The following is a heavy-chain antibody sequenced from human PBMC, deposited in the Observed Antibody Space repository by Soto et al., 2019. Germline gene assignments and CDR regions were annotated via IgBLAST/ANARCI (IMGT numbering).Heavy chain of an antibody. CDR2: ISWSGGYI. J-gene: IGHJ4*02. D-gene: IGHD2-21*01. CDR3: TRDIFRTITTIDY. V-gene: IGHV3-9*01. Sequence: EVQLVESGGGLAQPGRSLRLSCAASGFDFHDHAMNWVRQAPGKGLEWVAGISWSGGYIGYADSVKGRFTISRDNAKNSLYLQMSSLRPEDTALYYCTRDIFRTITTIDYWGQGTLVTASS. CDR1: GFDFHDHA.